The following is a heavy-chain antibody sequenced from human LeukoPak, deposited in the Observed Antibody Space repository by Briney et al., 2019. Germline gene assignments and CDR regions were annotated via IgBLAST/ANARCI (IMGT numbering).Heavy chain of an antibody. Sequence: SETLSLTCAVYGGPFSGYYWSWIRQPPGKGLEWIGEINHSGSTNYNPSLKSRVTISVDTSKNQFSLKLSSVTAADTAVYYCARGRPVGYCSSTSCYAHLDYWGQGTLVTVSS. CDR1: GGPFSGYY. CDR3: ARGRPVGYCSSTSCYAHLDY. J-gene: IGHJ4*02. CDR2: INHSGST. V-gene: IGHV4-34*01. D-gene: IGHD2-2*01.